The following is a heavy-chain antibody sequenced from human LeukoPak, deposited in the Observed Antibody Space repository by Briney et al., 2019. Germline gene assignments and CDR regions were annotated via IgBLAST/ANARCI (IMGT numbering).Heavy chain of an antibody. CDR1: GGAISSYY. Sequence: SETLVLTCTVPGGAISSYYWSWIRQPPGKGLEWIGDIYYSRSTNYNPSLKSRVTISVDTSKSQFSLRLSSVHAADTAVYYCARHVAVAGSVYYYGMDVWGKGTTVTVSS. J-gene: IGHJ6*04. CDR2: IYYSRST. D-gene: IGHD6-19*01. V-gene: IGHV4-59*01. CDR3: ARHVAVAGSVYYYGMDV.